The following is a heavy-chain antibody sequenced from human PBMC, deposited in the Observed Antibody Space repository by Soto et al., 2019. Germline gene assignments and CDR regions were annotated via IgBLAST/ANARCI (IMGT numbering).Heavy chain of an antibody. Sequence: PGGSLRLSCAASGFTFKNYWMHWVRQVPGKGLVWVSHINNDGSNTIYADSVKGRFTISRDNARNTLYLQMNSLRAEDTAVYYCGRDWFGESCWGQGTLVTV. CDR1: GFTFKNYW. D-gene: IGHD3-10*01. CDR2: INNDGSNT. V-gene: IGHV3-74*01. CDR3: GRDWFGESC. J-gene: IGHJ4*02.